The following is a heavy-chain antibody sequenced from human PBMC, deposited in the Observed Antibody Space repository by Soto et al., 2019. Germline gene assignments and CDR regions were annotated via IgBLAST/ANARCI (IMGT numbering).Heavy chain of an antibody. CDR3: ARWAIGIVPPERFFDY. CDR1: GGSISSGGYY. J-gene: IGHJ4*02. CDR2: IYYSGST. D-gene: IGHD2-2*01. V-gene: IGHV4-31*03. Sequence: QVQLQESGPGLVKPSQTLSLTCTVSGGSISSGGYYWSWIRQHPGKGREWIGYIYYSGSTYYNPSLKSRVTISVDTSKNQFSLKLSSVTAADTAVYYCARWAIGIVPPERFFDYWGQGTLVTVSS.